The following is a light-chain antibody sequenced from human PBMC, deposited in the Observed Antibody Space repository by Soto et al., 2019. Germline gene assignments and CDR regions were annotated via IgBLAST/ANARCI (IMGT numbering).Light chain of an antibody. CDR3: CSYAGSYTFYV. CDR1: TSDVGGYNY. J-gene: IGLJ1*01. CDR2: DVT. Sequence: QSSLTQPRCVSGSPGQSFTIACTGTTSDVGGYNYVSWYQQHPGKVPKLMIYDVTKRPSGVPDRFSGSKSGNTASLTISGLRPEDEADYYCCSYAGSYTFYVFGTGTKVTVL. V-gene: IGLV2-11*01.